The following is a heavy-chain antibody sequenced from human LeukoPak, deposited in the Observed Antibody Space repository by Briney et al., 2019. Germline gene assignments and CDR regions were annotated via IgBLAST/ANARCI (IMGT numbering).Heavy chain of an antibody. D-gene: IGHD4-17*01. Sequence: PGGSLRLSCSASGFTFSSYAMHWVRQAPGKGLECVSAISSNGGSTYCADSVKGRFTISRDNSKNTLYLQMSSLRAEDTAVYYCVKDLRDYGETLDYWGQGTLVTVSS. CDR2: ISSNGGST. J-gene: IGHJ4*02. CDR1: GFTFSSYA. CDR3: VKDLRDYGETLDY. V-gene: IGHV3-64D*06.